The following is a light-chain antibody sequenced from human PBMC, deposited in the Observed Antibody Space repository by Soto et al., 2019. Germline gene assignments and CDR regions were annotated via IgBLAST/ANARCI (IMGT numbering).Light chain of an antibody. CDR2: DVS. Sequence: SYELTQPPSVSVAPGQTARITCGGNNIGGKSVHWYQQKPGQAPVLVVNDVSDRPSGIPERFSGSKSGNTATLTISRVEAGDEADYYCQVWDSSMDHVVFGGGTKLTVL. CDR1: NIGGKS. V-gene: IGLV3-21*02. J-gene: IGLJ2*01. CDR3: QVWDSSMDHVV.